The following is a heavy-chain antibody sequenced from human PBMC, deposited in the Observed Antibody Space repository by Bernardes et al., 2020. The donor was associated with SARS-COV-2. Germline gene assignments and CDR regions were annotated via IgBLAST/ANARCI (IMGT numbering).Heavy chain of an antibody. CDR3: SKNAKYSSSAMEV. J-gene: IGHJ6*02. D-gene: IGHD5-18*01. Sequence: GSLRLSCVASGFTFSTNAMTWVRQGPGQGLEWVSAISAIGGSTYYAESVKGRFTISRDNSRNTLYLEMNSLRAEDTAIYYCSKNAKYSSSAMEVWGQGTTVTVS. CDR2: ISAIGGST. V-gene: IGHV3-23*01. CDR1: GFTFSTNA.